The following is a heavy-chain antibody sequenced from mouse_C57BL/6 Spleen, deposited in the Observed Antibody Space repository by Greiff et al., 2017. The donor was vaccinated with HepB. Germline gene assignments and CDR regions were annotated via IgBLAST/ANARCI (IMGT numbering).Heavy chain of an antibody. CDR3: ATVVATDY. Sequence: VQLQQPGAELVRPGTSVKLSCKASGYTFTSYWMHWVKQRPGQGLEWIGVIDPSDSYTNYNPKFKGKATLTVDTSSSTAYMQLSSLTSEDSAVYYCATVVATDYWGQGTTLTVSS. J-gene: IGHJ2*01. CDR1: GYTFTSYW. CDR2: IDPSDSYT. V-gene: IGHV1-59*01. D-gene: IGHD1-1*01.